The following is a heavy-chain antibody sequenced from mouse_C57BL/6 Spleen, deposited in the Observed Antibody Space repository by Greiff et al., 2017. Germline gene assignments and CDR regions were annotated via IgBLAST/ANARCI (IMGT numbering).Heavy chain of an antibody. CDR2: IDPEYGDT. J-gene: IGHJ1*03. Sequence: VQLQQSGAELVRPGASVKLSCTASGFNIKDDYMHWVKQRPEQGLEWIGWIDPEYGDTESASKFQGKATITADSSSNTASLQLSILTSADTAAYYCTTSYDYDWSFDVWGTGTTVTVSS. D-gene: IGHD2-4*01. V-gene: IGHV14-4*01. CDR3: TTSYDYDWSFDV. CDR1: GFNIKDDY.